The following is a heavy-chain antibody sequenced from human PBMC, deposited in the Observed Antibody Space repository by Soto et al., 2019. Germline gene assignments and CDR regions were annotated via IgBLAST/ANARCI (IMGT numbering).Heavy chain of an antibody. CDR2: IYYSGST. Sequence: QVQLQESGPGLVKPSQTLSLTCTVSGGSISSGGYYWSWIRQHPGKGLEWIGYIYYSGSTYYNPSLKSGVTXSXXXSXHQFSLKLSSVTAADTAVYYCARTGERWILGYYFDYWGQGTLVTVSS. V-gene: IGHV4-31*03. D-gene: IGHD2-2*03. CDR1: GGSISSGGYY. J-gene: IGHJ4*02. CDR3: ARTGERWILGYYFDY.